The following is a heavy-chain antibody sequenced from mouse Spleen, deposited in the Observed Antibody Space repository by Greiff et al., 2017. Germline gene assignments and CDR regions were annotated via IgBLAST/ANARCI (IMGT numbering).Heavy chain of an antibody. CDR2: IYPRDGST. J-gene: IGHJ2*01. V-gene: IGHV1-85*01. D-gene: IGHD1-1*01. CDR3: ARWVITTVAYYFDY. CDR1: GYTFTSYD. Sequence: VQLQQSGPELVKPGASVKLSCKASGYTFTSYDINWVKQRPGQGLEWIGWIYPRDGSTKYNEKFKGKATLTVDTSSSTAYMELHSLTSEDSAVYFCARWVITTVAYYFDYWGQGTTLTVSS.